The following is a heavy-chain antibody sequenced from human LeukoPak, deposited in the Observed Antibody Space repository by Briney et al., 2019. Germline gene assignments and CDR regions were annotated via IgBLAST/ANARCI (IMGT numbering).Heavy chain of an antibody. D-gene: IGHD3-22*01. J-gene: IGHJ4*02. CDR2: INSDGSNT. CDR1: GFTFSSYW. CDR3: ARDLELVYYDSSGYDY. Sequence: GGSLRLSCAASGFTFSSYWMHWVRQVPGKGLVWVSRINSDGSNTGYADSVKGRFTISRDNAKNTLYLQMNSLRAEDTAVYYCARDLELVYYDSSGYDYWGQGTLVTVSS. V-gene: IGHV3-74*01.